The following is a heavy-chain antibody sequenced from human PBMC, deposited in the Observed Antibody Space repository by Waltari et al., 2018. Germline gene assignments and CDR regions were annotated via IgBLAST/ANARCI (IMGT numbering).Heavy chain of an antibody. Sequence: QVQLQESGPGLVKPSETLSLTCAVSGYSISSGYYWGWIRQPPGKGLVWIGSIYHSGSTYYNPSLRSRVTISVDTSKNQFSLKLSSVTAADTAVYYCARSSRGYSNYLPIWGQGTMVTVSS. V-gene: IGHV4-38-2*01. D-gene: IGHD4-4*01. CDR3: ARSSRGYSNYLPI. J-gene: IGHJ3*02. CDR1: GYSISSGYY. CDR2: IYHSGST.